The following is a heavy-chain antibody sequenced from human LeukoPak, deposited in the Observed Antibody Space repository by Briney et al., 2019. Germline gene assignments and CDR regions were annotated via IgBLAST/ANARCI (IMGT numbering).Heavy chain of an antibody. J-gene: IGHJ4*02. CDR1: GFTFSSYV. Sequence: GGSLRLSCAASGFTFSSYVVSWVRQAPGKGLEWVSVIGVSSSDTYYADSVKGRFTISRDNSKNTLYLQMNSLSADDSALYYCAKSRGSGHGLYYFDSWGQRTLVTVSS. CDR2: IGVSSSDT. V-gene: IGHV3-23*01. CDR3: AKSRGSGHGLYYFDS. D-gene: IGHD3-16*01.